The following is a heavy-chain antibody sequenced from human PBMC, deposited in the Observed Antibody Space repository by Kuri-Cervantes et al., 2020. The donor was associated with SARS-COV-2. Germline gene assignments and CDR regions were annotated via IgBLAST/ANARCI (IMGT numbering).Heavy chain of an antibody. CDR3: ASVADSSGWYWYFDY. V-gene: IGHV3-7*01. CDR1: GFTFSSYW. J-gene: IGHJ4*02. CDR2: IKQDGSEK. Sequence: GGSLRLSCAASGFTFSSYWMSWVRQAPGKGLEWVANIKQDGSEKYYVDSVKGRFTISRGNAKNSLYLQMNSLRAEDTAVYYCASVADSSGWYWYFDYWGQGTLVTVSS. D-gene: IGHD6-19*01.